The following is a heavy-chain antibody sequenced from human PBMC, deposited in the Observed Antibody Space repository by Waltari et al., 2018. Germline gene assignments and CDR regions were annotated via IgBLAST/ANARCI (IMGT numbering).Heavy chain of an antibody. CDR3: ARGRYSSSWHPYYYFDY. CDR1: GGSISRSSYY. CDR2: IYYSGST. D-gene: IGHD6-13*01. V-gene: IGHV4-39*07. Sequence: QLQLQESGPGLVKPSETLSLTCTVTGGSISRSSYYWGWIRPPPGKGLEWIGSIYYSGSTYYNPSLKSRVTISVDTSKIQFSLKLSSVTAADTAVYYCARGRYSSSWHPYYYFDYWGQGTLVTVSS. J-gene: IGHJ4*02.